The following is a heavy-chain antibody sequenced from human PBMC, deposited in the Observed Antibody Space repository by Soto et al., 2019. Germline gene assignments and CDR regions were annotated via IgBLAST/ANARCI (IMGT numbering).Heavy chain of an antibody. CDR1: GITFSSYA. Sequence: PAGSLRLSCAASGITFSSYAMSWVRQAPGKGLEWVSAISGSGGSTYYADSVKGRFTISRDNSKNTLYLQMNSLRAEDTAVYYCAKVSGGTTFGYFDYWGQGTLVTVSS. J-gene: IGHJ4*02. D-gene: IGHD1-1*01. V-gene: IGHV3-23*01. CDR3: AKVSGGTTFGYFDY. CDR2: ISGSGGST.